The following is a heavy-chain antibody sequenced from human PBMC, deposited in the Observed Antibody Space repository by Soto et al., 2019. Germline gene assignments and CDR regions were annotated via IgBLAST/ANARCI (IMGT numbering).Heavy chain of an antibody. J-gene: IGHJ3*02. V-gene: IGHV3-7*01. CDR1: EFTFSIYW. CDR3: ARDLNCSGGNCYTRGIFDM. D-gene: IGHD2-15*01. Sequence: PGGSLRLSCAASEFTFSIYWMSWVRQAPGKGLERVANIKQDGSEEYYVDSVKGRFTISRDNAKNSLYLQMNSLRAEDTAVYYCARDLNCSGGNCYTRGIFDMWGPGTMVTVSS. CDR2: IKQDGSEE.